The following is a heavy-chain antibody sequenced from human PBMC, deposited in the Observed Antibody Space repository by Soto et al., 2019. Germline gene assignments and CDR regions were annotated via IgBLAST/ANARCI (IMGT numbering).Heavy chain of an antibody. Sequence: ASVKVSCKASGYTFTGYYMHWVRQAPGQGLEWMGWINPNSGGANYAQKFQGWVTMTRDTSISTAYMELSRLRSVDTAVYYCARGMSYSSGGYDFWGQGTLVTVSS. CDR1: GYTFTGYY. CDR2: INPNSGGA. D-gene: IGHD6-13*01. J-gene: IGHJ4*02. CDR3: ARGMSYSSGGYDF. V-gene: IGHV1-2*04.